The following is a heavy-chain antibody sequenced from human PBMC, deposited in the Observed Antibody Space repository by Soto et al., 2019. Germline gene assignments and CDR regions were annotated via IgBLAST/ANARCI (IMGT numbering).Heavy chain of an antibody. J-gene: IGHJ6*02. CDR3: ARVNSRSWDVAYYCIDG. V-gene: IGHV4-31*03. Sequence: QVQLQESGPGLVKPSQTLSLTCTVSGGSISSGGYYWSWIRQHPGKGLEWIGYIYYSGSTYYNPSLKSRSTISVDTSKNQFSLKLSSVTAADTAVYYCARVNSRSWDVAYYCIDGWGQGTTVTVSS. D-gene: IGHD6-13*01. CDR1: GGSISSGGYY. CDR2: IYYSGST.